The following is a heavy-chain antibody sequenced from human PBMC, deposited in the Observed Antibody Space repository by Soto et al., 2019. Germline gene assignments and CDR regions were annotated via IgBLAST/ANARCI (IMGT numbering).Heavy chain of an antibody. V-gene: IGHV1-8*01. CDR1: GYTFTSYD. D-gene: IGHD6-19*01. CDR2: MNPNSGNT. Sequence: ASVKVSCKASGYTFTSYDINWVRQATGQGLEWMGWMNPNSGNTGYAQKFQGRVTMTRNTSISTAYMELSSLRSEDTAVYYCARGSYSSRWYGVLPYYYYYGMDVWGQGTTVTVSS. CDR3: ARGSYSSRWYGVLPYYYYYGMDV. J-gene: IGHJ6*02.